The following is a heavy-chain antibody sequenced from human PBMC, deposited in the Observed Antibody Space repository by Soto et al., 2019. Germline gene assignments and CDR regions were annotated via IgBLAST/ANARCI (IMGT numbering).Heavy chain of an antibody. V-gene: IGHV1-69*01. CDR3: ARVDTSLFEGGEWFDP. Sequence: QVQLVQSGAEVKKPGSSVKVSCKASGDTVSNFAIIWVRQAPGQGLEWMGGIIPTFGTTDYAQSFQGRVSITADESTHTAYRELYSLRSGDTAIYFCARVDTSLFEGGEWFDPWGQGTLITVSS. D-gene: IGHD5-18*01. J-gene: IGHJ5*02. CDR1: GDTVSNFA. CDR2: IIPTFGTT.